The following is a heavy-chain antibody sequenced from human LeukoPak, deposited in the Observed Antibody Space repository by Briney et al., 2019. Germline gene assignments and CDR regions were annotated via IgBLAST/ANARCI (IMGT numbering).Heavy chain of an antibody. CDR2: ISGSGGST. Sequence: PGGSLRLSCAASGFTFSSYAMTWIRQAQGKGLEWVSVISGSGGSTYYADSVKGRFTISRDNSKNTVYLQMNSLRVEDTAVYYCVKRQCSGGSCYFIDYWGQGTLVTVSS. V-gene: IGHV3-23*01. J-gene: IGHJ4*02. D-gene: IGHD2-15*01. CDR1: GFTFSSYA. CDR3: VKRQCSGGSCYFIDY.